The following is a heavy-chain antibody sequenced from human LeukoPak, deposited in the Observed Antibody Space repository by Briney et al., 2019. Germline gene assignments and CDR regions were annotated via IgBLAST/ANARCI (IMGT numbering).Heavy chain of an antibody. CDR3: ARNDYYDSSGYLPSLDY. CDR1: GGTFSSYA. V-gene: IGHV1-18*01. J-gene: IGHJ4*02. CDR2: ISAYNGNT. Sequence: ASVRVSCKASGGTFSSYAISWVRQAPGQGLEWMGWISAYNGNTNYAQKLQGRVTMTTDTSTSTAYMELRSLRSDDTAVYYCARNDYYDSSGYLPSLDYWGQGTLVTVSS. D-gene: IGHD3-22*01.